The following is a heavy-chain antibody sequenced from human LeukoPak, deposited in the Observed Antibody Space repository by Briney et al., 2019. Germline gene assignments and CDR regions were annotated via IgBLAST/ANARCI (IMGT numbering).Heavy chain of an antibody. V-gene: IGHV3-30*18. J-gene: IGHJ5*02. D-gene: IGHD3-10*01. CDR1: GFTFSIYG. CDR3: TKEGLPSGSSWSAWFDP. CDR2: IANDGKTT. Sequence: GGSLRLSCAASGFTFSIYGTHWVRQAPGKGLEWVAVIANDGKTTYYADSVKGRFTISRDNSRNTLYLQMNSLRAEDTAVYYCTKEGLPSGSSWSAWFDPWGQGTLVTVSS.